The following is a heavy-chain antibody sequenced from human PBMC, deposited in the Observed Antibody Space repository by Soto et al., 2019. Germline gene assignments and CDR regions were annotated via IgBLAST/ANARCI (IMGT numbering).Heavy chain of an antibody. J-gene: IGHJ3*02. V-gene: IGHV3-9*01. D-gene: IGHD3-3*01. CDR2: ISWNRGSV. CDR3: AKHIHDFLSGADI. Sequence: EVQLVESGGGLVQPGRSLRLSCAAFGFTFDDYAIHWVRQAPGKGLEWVSGISWNRGSVGYADPVKGRFTIFSDNAKNSLYLQMNSLRADYTALYYCAKHIHDFLSGADIWGQGTMGTVSS. CDR1: GFTFDDYA.